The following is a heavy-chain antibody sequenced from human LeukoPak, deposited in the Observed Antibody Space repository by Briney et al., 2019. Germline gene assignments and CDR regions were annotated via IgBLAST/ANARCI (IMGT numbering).Heavy chain of an antibody. CDR1: GYTFTGYY. CDR3: AREAVAGIEYFQH. CDR2: INPNSGGT. Sequence: GASVKVSCKASGYTFTGYYMHWVRQAPGQGLEWMGWINPNSGGTNYAQKFQGRVTMTRDTSIGTAYMELSRLRSDDTAVYYCAREAVAGIEYFQHCGQGTLVTVSS. V-gene: IGHV1-2*02. J-gene: IGHJ1*01. D-gene: IGHD6-19*01.